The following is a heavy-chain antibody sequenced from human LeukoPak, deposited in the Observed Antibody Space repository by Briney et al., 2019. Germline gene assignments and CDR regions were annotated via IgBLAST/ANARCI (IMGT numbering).Heavy chain of an antibody. CDR2: ISAYNGNT. CDR1: GYTFTSYG. D-gene: IGHD3-9*01. Sequence: ASVKVSCKASGYTFTSYGISWVRQAPGRGLEWMGWISAYNGNTNYAQKLQGRVTMTRDTSISTAYMELSRLRSDDTAVYYCARAGPVLRYFDWLLRRYFDYWGQGTLVTVSS. V-gene: IGHV1-18*01. CDR3: ARAGPVLRYFDWLLRRYFDY. J-gene: IGHJ4*02.